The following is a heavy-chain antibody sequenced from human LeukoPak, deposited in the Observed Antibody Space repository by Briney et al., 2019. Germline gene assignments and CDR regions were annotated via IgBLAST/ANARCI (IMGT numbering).Heavy chain of an antibody. J-gene: IGHJ4*02. CDR1: GGSFSGYY. D-gene: IGHD2-15*01. CDR2: INHSGST. CDR3: ARGVRSGGTFALGY. Sequence: SETLSLTCAVYGGSFSGYYWNWIRQPPGKGLEWIGEINHSGSTNYHPSLKSRVTISVDTSKNQISLKMSSVTAADTAVYYCARGVRSGGTFALGYWGQGTLVTVSS. V-gene: IGHV4-34*01.